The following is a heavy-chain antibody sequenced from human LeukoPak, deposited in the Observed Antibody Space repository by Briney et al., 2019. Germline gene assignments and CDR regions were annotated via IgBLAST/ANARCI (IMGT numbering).Heavy chain of an antibody. CDR1: GFTFSTSW. D-gene: IGHD1-26*01. J-gene: IGHJ4*02. Sequence: PGGSLRLSCAASGFTFSTSWMSWVRQAPGKGLEWVANIGQDGSEKNHVDSVKGRFTISRDNAKNSLFLQMNSLRVEDTALYYCARGRNKGATDYWGQGTLVTVSS. CDR3: ARGRNKGATDY. CDR2: IGQDGSEK. V-gene: IGHV3-7*01.